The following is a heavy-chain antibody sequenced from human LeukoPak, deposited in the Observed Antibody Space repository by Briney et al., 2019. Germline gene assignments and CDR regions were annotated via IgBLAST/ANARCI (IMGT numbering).Heavy chain of an antibody. V-gene: IGHV1-18*01. CDR3: ARDLHRVVVRGVPHYYYYMDV. CDR2: ISTYNGNT. Sequence: GASVMVSCKASGYTFTSYGISWVRQAPGQGLEWMGWISTYNGNTNYAQKLQGRVTMTTDTSTSTAYMDLRSLRSDDTAVYYCARDLHRVVVRGVPHYYYYMDVWGKGTTVTISS. J-gene: IGHJ6*03. CDR1: GYTFTSYG. D-gene: IGHD3-10*01.